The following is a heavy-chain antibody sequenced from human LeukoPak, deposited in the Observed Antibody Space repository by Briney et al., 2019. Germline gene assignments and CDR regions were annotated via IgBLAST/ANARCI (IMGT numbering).Heavy chain of an antibody. D-gene: IGHD5-18*01. CDR2: IYYSGST. J-gene: IGHJ4*02. CDR1: GGSISSGGYY. CDR3: ARAPVADTAMAADY. V-gene: IGHV4-31*03. Sequence: SETLSLTCTVSGGSISSGGYYWSWIRQHPGKGLEWIGYIYYSGSTYYNPSLKSRVTISVGTSKNQFSLKLSSVTPAETAVYYCARAPVADTAMAADYWGQGTLVTVSS.